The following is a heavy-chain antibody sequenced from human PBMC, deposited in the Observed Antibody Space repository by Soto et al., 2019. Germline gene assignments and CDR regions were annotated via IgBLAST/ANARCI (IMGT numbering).Heavy chain of an antibody. V-gene: IGHV4-59*01. CDR1: GGSISSYY. Sequence: PSETLSLTCTVSGGSISSYYWSWIRQPPGKGLEWIGYIYYSGSTNYNPSLKSRVTISVDTSKNQFSLKLSSVTAADTAVYYRARVGYDFWSGYYMRYYFDYWGQGTLVTVSS. CDR2: IYYSGST. D-gene: IGHD3-3*01. CDR3: ARVGYDFWSGYYMRYYFDY. J-gene: IGHJ4*02.